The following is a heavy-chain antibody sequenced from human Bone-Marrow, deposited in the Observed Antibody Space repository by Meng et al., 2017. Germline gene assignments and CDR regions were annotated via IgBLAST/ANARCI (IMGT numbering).Heavy chain of an antibody. CDR1: GFTFSSHA. Sequence: GESLKISCAASGFTFSSHAISWVRQAPGKGLQWVSRISGNGDTTNFAAFVKGWFTISRDNSKSTVHMQMNSLRVEDTAIYYCAKELVSFATGGLDYWGRGILVTVSS. CDR2: ISGNGDTT. J-gene: IGHJ4*02. D-gene: IGHD2-8*01. V-gene: IGHV3-23*01. CDR3: AKELVSFATGGLDY.